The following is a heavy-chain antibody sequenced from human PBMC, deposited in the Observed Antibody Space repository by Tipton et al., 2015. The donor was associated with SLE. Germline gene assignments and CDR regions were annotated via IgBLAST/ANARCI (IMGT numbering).Heavy chain of an antibody. Sequence: QSGPEVKKPGASVKVSCKASGYTFSIYGISWVRQAPGQGLEWMGWISAYNANTDYAQKLQGRVTMTTDTSTSTAYMELRSLRSDDTAMYYCARDRGLVVTPFDYWGQGTLVTVSS. J-gene: IGHJ4*02. V-gene: IGHV1-18*01. CDR2: ISAYNANT. CDR1: GYTFSIYG. D-gene: IGHD4-23*01. CDR3: ARDRGLVVTPFDY.